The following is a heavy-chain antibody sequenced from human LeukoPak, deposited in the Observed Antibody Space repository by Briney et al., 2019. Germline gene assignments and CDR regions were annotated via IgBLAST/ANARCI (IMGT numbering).Heavy chain of an antibody. Sequence: GGSLRLSCTGSGFTLSSYAMNWVRRAPGQGLEWVSSISSSSSDIYYTDSVKGRFTISRDNAKNSLYLQMNSLRAEVTAVYYCVTDYGGSSGAFDIWGQGTMVTVSS. D-gene: IGHD4-23*01. CDR2: ISSSSSDI. V-gene: IGHV3-21*01. J-gene: IGHJ3*02. CDR3: VTDYGGSSGAFDI. CDR1: GFTLSSYA.